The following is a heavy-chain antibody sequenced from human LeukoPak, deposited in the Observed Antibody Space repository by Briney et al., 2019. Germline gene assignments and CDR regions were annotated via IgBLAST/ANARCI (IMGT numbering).Heavy chain of an antibody. D-gene: IGHD2-2*02. J-gene: IGHJ5*02. Sequence: SQTLSLTCTVSGGSISSGSYYWSWIRQPAGKGLEWIGRIYTSGSTNYNPSLKSRVTISVDRSKNQFSLKLSSVTAADTAVYYCARDCDCSSTSCYRGNWFDPWGQGTLVTVSS. CDR2: IYTSGST. V-gene: IGHV4-61*02. CDR3: ARDCDCSSTSCYRGNWFDP. CDR1: GGSISSGSYY.